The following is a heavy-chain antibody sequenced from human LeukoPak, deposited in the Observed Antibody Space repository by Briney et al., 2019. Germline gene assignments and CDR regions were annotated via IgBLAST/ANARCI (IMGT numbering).Heavy chain of an antibody. Sequence: GRSLRLSCAASGFTFDDYAMHWVRQAPGKGLEWVSGISWNSGSIGYADSVKGRFTISRDNAKNSLYLQMNSLRAEDTALYYCAKDSSNCGGDCYQSYYYGMDVWGQGTLVTVSS. D-gene: IGHD2-21*02. CDR2: ISWNSGSI. CDR3: AKDSSNCGGDCYQSYYYGMDV. V-gene: IGHV3-9*01. J-gene: IGHJ6*02. CDR1: GFTFDDYA.